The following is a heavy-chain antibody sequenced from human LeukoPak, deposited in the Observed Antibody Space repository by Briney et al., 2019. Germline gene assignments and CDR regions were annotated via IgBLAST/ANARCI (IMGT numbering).Heavy chain of an antibody. Sequence: GGSLRLSCAASGFTFTRFAMSWGRHAPGKGLEWVSAISASGGTTYYADSAKGRFTISRDNSENTLFLQMNSLRAEDMAVYYCAKEPREYCSSTSCPNWFDLWGQGTLVTVSS. J-gene: IGHJ5*02. CDR1: GFTFTRFA. CDR3: AKEPREYCSSTSCPNWFDL. D-gene: IGHD2-2*01. V-gene: IGHV3-23*01. CDR2: ISASGGTT.